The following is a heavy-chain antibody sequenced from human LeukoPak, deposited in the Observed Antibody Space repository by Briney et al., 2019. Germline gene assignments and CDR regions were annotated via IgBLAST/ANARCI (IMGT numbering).Heavy chain of an antibody. J-gene: IGHJ4*02. Sequence: ASVKASCKASGYTFNGYYMHWVRQAPGQGLESMGWINSNSGAKNYALNFQGRVTMSRDISTNTAYMELNTLTSEDTAVYYCARGRGGATTGLDHWGQGTLVTVSS. V-gene: IGHV1-2*02. CDR1: GYTFNGYY. D-gene: IGHD1-26*01. CDR2: INSNSGAK. CDR3: ARGRGGATTGLDH.